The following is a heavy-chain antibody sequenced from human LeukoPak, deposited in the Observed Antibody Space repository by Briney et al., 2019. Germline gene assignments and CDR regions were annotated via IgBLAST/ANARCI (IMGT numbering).Heavy chain of an antibody. V-gene: IGHV4-34*01. CDR2: INHSGST. CDR3: ARGSPRITIFGVDFDY. Sequence: SETLSLTCAVYGGSFSGYYWSWIRQPPGKGLEWIGEINHSGSTNYNPSLKSRVTISVDTSKNQFSLKLSSVTAADTAVYYCARGSPRITIFGVDFDYWGQGTLVTVSS. D-gene: IGHD3-3*01. J-gene: IGHJ4*02. CDR1: GGSFSGYY.